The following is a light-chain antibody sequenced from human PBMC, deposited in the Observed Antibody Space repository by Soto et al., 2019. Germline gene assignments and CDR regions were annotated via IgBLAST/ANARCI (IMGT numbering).Light chain of an antibody. V-gene: IGKV4-1*01. CDR2: WAS. CDR3: QQYYTLPLT. J-gene: IGKJ4*01. Sequence: DILMTQSPASLAVSLGERATINCESSQSVLFTSNNKNYLAWYQQKPGQPPKLLLSWASARESGVPERFSGSGSGTLFTLSISSLQAEDVAVYYCQQYYTLPLTFGGGTKVDNK. CDR1: QSVLFTSNNKNY.